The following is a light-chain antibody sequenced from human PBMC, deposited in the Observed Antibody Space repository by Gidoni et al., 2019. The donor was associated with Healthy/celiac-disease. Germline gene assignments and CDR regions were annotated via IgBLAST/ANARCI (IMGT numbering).Light chain of an antibody. Sequence: FALNQPATVSGSPGQSITISCTGTSSDVGGYNYVSWYQQHPRKAPKLMIYDVSNRPSGVSNRFSGSKSGNTASLTISGLQAEDEADYYCSSYTSSSAVVFGGGTKLTVL. CDR1: SSDVGGYNY. J-gene: IGLJ2*01. CDR3: SSYTSSSAVV. CDR2: DVS. V-gene: IGLV2-14*01.